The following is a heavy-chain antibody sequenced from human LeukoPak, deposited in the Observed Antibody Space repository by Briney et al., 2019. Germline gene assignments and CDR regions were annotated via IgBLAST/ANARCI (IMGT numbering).Heavy chain of an antibody. J-gene: IGHJ4*02. CDR2: IWYDGSNK. CDR3: ARGVVDIVATIDY. CDR1: GFTFSSYG. Sequence: GGSLRLSCAAPGFTFSSYGMHWVRQAPGKGLEWVAVIWYDGSNKYYADSVKGRFTISRDNSKNTLYLQMNSLRAEDTAVYYCARGVVDIVATIDYWGQGTLVTVSS. V-gene: IGHV3-33*01. D-gene: IGHD5-12*01.